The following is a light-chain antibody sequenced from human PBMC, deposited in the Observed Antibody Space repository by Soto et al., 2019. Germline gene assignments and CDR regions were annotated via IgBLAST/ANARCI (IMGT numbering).Light chain of an antibody. V-gene: IGKV1-5*01. CDR2: DAS. Sequence: QLTQSPSTLSASVGDSVTITCRAGQNLGKWLAWHQQKPGKAPNLRISDASRLESGAPSRFSGRGSGTNFPLALSSLEPDDSATYYCYQYDRDRTFGQGT. J-gene: IGKJ1*01. CDR3: YQYDRDRT. CDR1: QNLGKW.